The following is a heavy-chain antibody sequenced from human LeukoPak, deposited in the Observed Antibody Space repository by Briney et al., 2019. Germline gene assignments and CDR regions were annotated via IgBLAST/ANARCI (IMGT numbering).Heavy chain of an antibody. CDR2: IYYSGST. Sequence: SETLSLTCTVSGGSVSSGSYYWSWIRQPPGKGLEWIGYIYYSGSTNYNPSLKSRVTISVDTSKNQFSLKLSSVTAADTAVYYCAAGGSGSYPYDALDIWGQGTMVTVSS. D-gene: IGHD3-10*01. CDR1: GGSVSSGSYY. V-gene: IGHV4-61*01. CDR3: AAGGSGSYPYDALDI. J-gene: IGHJ3*02.